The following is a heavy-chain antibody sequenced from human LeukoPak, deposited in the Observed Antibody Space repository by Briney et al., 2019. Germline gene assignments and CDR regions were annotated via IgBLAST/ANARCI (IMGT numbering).Heavy chain of an antibody. V-gene: IGHV3-30*02. J-gene: IGHJ3*01. CDR1: GFTFSSYG. CDR2: IRYDGSNK. Sequence: GGSLRLFCAASGFTFSSYGMHWVRQAPGKGLEWVAFIRYDGSNKYYADSVKGRFTISRDISKNSMFLQMGSLRPEDMAVYYCARGVYSSGAFDAYDLWGQGTLVTVSS. CDR3: ARGVYSSGAFDAYDL. D-gene: IGHD2-15*01.